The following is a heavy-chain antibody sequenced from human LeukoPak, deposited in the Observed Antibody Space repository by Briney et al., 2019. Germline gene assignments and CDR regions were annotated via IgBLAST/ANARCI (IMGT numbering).Heavy chain of an antibody. V-gene: IGHV3-74*01. Sequence: SGGSLRLSCAASGFTFSSYWMHWVRQAPGKGRVWVSRINSDGSSTSYADSVKGRFTISRDNAKNTLYLQMNSLRAEDTAVYYCARVRSYYDSSQTDYWGQGTLVTVSS. J-gene: IGHJ4*02. CDR3: ARVRSYYDSSQTDY. CDR2: INSDGSST. D-gene: IGHD3-22*01. CDR1: GFTFSSYW.